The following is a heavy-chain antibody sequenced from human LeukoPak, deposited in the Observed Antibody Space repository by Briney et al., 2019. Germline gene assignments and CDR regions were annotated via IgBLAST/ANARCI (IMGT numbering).Heavy chain of an antibody. Sequence: SGGSLRLSCAASEFTFSGYGMHWVRQAPGKGLEWVALISFDGSNQYYADSVKGRFTISRDNSKNTLYLQMSSLRAEDTAVYYCAKPPEVGATVAYLDYWGQGTLVTVSS. CDR1: EFTFSGYG. CDR3: AKPPEVGATVAYLDY. J-gene: IGHJ4*02. V-gene: IGHV3-30*18. CDR2: ISFDGSNQ. D-gene: IGHD1-26*01.